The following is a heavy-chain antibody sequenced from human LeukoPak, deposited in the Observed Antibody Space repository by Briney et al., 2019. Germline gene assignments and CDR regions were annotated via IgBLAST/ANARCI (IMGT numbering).Heavy chain of an antibody. J-gene: IGHJ5*02. Sequence: GASVKVSCKASGYTFTSYDINCLRQATGQGLEWMGWMNPNSGNTGYAQKFQGRVTMTRKTSISTAYMELSSLRSEDTAVYYCARGGYCSGGSCRALKNWFDPWGQGTLVTVSS. CDR2: MNPNSGNT. CDR3: ARGGYCSGGSCRALKNWFDP. V-gene: IGHV1-8*01. D-gene: IGHD2-15*01. CDR1: GYTFTSYD.